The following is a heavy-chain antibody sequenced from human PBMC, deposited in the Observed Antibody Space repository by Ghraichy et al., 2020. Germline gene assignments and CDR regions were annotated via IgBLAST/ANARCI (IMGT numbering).Heavy chain of an antibody. J-gene: IGHJ3*02. V-gene: IGHV3-48*02. CDR1: GFSFSSYA. CDR3: AVKRGWFGESLDAFDI. D-gene: IGHD3-10*01. Sequence: GGSLRLSCAASGFSFSSYAMNWVRQAPGKGLEWVSYISRTGTSIFYADSVKGRFTISRDNAKNSLYLKMNSLRDEDTAVYYCAVKRGWFGESLDAFDIWGQGTMVTVSS. CDR2: ISRTGTSI.